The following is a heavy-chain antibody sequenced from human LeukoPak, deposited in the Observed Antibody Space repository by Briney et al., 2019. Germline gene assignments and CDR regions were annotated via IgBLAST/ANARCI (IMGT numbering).Heavy chain of an antibody. D-gene: IGHD5-18*01. J-gene: IGHJ4*02. V-gene: IGHV4-4*02. Sequence: SETLSLTCAVSGDPISSNKWWHWVRQPPGEGLEWIGEIYHRGTTNYNPSLKSRVTISVDKSKNQFSLNLKSMTAADTAVYYCARMHSGYSYGPDFDYWGQGTLVTVSS. CDR2: IYHRGTT. CDR1: GDPISSNKW. CDR3: ARMHSGYSYGPDFDY.